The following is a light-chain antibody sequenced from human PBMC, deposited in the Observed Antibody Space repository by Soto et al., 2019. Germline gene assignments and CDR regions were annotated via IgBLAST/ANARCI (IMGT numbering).Light chain of an antibody. CDR2: WAS. Sequence: DIVMTQSPDSLAVSLGERATINCKSSQSVLLSSNNKNCLSWYQQKPGQPPKLLIYWASTRESGVPDRFSGRGSGTDFTLTISSLQAEDVAVYYCQQYYSTPPTFGPGTKVDIK. CDR3: QQYYSTPPT. V-gene: IGKV4-1*01. J-gene: IGKJ3*01. CDR1: QSVLLSSNNKNC.